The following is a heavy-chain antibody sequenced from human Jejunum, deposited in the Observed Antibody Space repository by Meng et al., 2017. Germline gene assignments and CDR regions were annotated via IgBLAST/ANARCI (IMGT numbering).Heavy chain of an antibody. Sequence: ESLKISCVASGFTFNNYWMHWVRHAPGKGLVWVSRINTDGSSPNYADSVKGRFTISRDNAKNTLYLQMNSLRAEDTAVYYCGRHCSGGSCGPYNGMDVWGQGTTVTVSS. CDR2: INTDGSSP. D-gene: IGHD2-15*01. J-gene: IGHJ6*02. CDR3: GRHCSGGSCGPYNGMDV. V-gene: IGHV3-74*01. CDR1: GFTFNNYW.